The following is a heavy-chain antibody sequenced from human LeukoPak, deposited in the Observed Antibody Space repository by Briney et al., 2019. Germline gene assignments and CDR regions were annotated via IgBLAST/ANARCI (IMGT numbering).Heavy chain of an antibody. D-gene: IGHD3-22*01. CDR3: AKPTNYYDSSGYYYFDY. CDR2: ISGSGGST. Sequence: GGSLRLSCAASGFTFSNYAMSWVRQAPGKGLEWVSAISGSGGSTYYADSVKGRFTISRDNSKNTLYPQMNSLRAEDTAVYYCAKPTNYYDSSGYYYFDYWGQGTLVTVSS. CDR1: GFTFSNYA. V-gene: IGHV3-23*01. J-gene: IGHJ4*02.